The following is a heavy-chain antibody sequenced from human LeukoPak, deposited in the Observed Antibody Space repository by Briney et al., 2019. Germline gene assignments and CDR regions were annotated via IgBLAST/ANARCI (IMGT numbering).Heavy chain of an antibody. J-gene: IGHJ4*02. D-gene: IGHD3-10*01. Sequence: GGSLRLSCAASGFTFSLFTMNWVRQAPGKGLEWVSSISGSSAYIYNADSLKGRFTISRDNAKNSLYLQMNSLRAEDTAVYYCANYSYWGQGTLVTVSS. CDR3: ANYSY. CDR1: GFTFSLFT. V-gene: IGHV3-21*03. CDR2: ISGSSAYI.